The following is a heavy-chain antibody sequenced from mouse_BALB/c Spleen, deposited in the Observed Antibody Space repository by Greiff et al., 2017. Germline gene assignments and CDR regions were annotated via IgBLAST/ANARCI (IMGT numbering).Heavy chain of an antibody. CDR3: ARDQDAMDY. J-gene: IGHJ4*01. CDR1: GFTFSSYG. CDR2: INSNGGST. V-gene: IGHV5-6-3*01. D-gene: IGHD3-2*02. Sequence: EVKLMESGGGLVQPGGSLKLSCAASGFTFSSYGMSWVRQTPDKRLELVATINSNGGSTYYPDSVKGRFTISRDNAKNTLYLQMSSLKSEDTAMYYCARDQDAMDYWGQGTSVTVSS.